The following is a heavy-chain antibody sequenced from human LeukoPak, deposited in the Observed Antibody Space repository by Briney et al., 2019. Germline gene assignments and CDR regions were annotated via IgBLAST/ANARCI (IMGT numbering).Heavy chain of an antibody. Sequence: SETLSLTCTVSGGSISGYYWSWLRHPPGKGLEWLGYIYYSGSTNYNPSLKSRVTISVDTSKNQFSLKLSSVTAADTAVYYCARNDVWSGYYNYWGQGTVVTVSS. V-gene: IGHV4-59*01. CDR2: IYYSGST. CDR3: ARNDVWSGYYNY. CDR1: GGSISGYY. D-gene: IGHD3-3*01. J-gene: IGHJ4*02.